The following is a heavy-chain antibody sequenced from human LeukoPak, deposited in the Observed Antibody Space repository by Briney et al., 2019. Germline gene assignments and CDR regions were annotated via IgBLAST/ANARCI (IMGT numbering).Heavy chain of an antibody. J-gene: IGHJ4*02. CDR1: GFTFSSYA. V-gene: IGHV3-30-3*01. CDR3: ARDWTVAGYYFDY. D-gene: IGHD6-19*01. CDR2: ISYDGSNK. Sequence: GRSLRLSCAASGFTFSSYAMHWVRQAPGKGLEWVAVISYDGSNKYYADSVKGRFTISRDNSKNTLYLQMNSLGPEDTAVYYCARDWTVAGYYFDYWGQGTLVTVSS.